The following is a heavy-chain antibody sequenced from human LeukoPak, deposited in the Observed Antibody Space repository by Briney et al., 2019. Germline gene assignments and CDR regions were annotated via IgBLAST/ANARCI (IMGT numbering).Heavy chain of an antibody. CDR1: GFTFSDYY. Sequence: KPGGSLRLSCAASGFTFSDYYMSWIRQAPGKGLEWVSYISSSSSTIYYADSVKGRFTISRDNAKNSLYLQMNSLRAEDTAVYYCAHLPGIIRFLEWSFDPWGQGTLVTVSS. CDR2: ISSSSSTI. CDR3: AHLPGIIRFLEWSFDP. D-gene: IGHD3-3*01. V-gene: IGHV3-11*04. J-gene: IGHJ5*02.